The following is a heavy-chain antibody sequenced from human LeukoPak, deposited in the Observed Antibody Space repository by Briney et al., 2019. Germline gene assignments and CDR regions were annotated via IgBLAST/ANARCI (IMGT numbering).Heavy chain of an antibody. CDR1: GFTFDDYA. CDR3: AKDLACSGGSCYLPFDY. Sequence: GGSLRLSCAASGFTFDDYAMHWVRQAPGKGLEWVSLISGDGGTTSYADSVKGRFTISRDNSKNSLYLQMNSLRTEDTALYYCAKDLACSGGSCYLPFDYWGQGTLVTVSS. V-gene: IGHV3-43*02. J-gene: IGHJ4*02. CDR2: ISGDGGTT. D-gene: IGHD2-15*01.